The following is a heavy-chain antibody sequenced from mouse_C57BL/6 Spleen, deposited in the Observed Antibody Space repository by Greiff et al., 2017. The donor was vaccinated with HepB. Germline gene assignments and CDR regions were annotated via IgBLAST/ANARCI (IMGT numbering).Heavy chain of an antibody. CDR1: GYTFTSYW. D-gene: IGHD2-3*01. CDR2: IDPNSGGT. CDR3: ARWAYDGYFYAMDY. Sequence: QVQLQQPGAELVKPGASVKLSCKASGYTFTSYWMHWVKQRPGRGLEWIGRIDPNSGGTKYNEKFKSKATLTVDKPSSTAYMQRSSLTSEDSAVYYCARWAYDGYFYAMDYWGQGTSVTVSS. V-gene: IGHV1-72*01. J-gene: IGHJ4*01.